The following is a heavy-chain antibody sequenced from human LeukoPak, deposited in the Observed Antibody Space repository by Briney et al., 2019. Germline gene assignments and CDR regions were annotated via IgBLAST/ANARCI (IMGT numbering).Heavy chain of an antibody. D-gene: IGHD6-13*01. CDR3: ARSTDSPIAAAGPNYCYYMDV. CDR2: ISAYNGNT. J-gene: IGHJ6*03. CDR1: GYTFTSYG. Sequence: GASVKVSCKASGYTFTSYGISWVRQAPGQGLEWMGWISAYNGNTNYAQKLQGRVTMTTDTSTSTAYMELRSLRSDDTAVYYCARSTDSPIAAAGPNYCYYMDVWGKGTTVTVSS. V-gene: IGHV1-18*01.